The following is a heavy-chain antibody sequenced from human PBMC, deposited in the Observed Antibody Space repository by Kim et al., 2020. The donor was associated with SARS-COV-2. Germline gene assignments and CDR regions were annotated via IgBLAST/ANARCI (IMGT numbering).Heavy chain of an antibody. CDR3: ARAYYYDSSGYSGPETYYYYYGMDV. Sequence: ASVKVSCKASGYTFTSYGISWVRQAPGQGLEWMGWISAYNGNTNYAQKLQGRVTMTTDTSTSTAYMELRSLRSDDTAVYYCARAYYYDSSGYSGPETYYYYYGMDVWGQGTTVTVSS. CDR1: GYTFTSYG. CDR2: ISAYNGNT. J-gene: IGHJ6*02. V-gene: IGHV1-18*01. D-gene: IGHD3-22*01.